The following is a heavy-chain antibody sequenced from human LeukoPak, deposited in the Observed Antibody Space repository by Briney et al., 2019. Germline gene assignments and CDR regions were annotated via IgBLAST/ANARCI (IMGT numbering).Heavy chain of an antibody. CDR3: ARVNPDYGNNHFDY. CDR2: INQDGNAK. J-gene: IGHJ4*02. V-gene: IGHV3-7*01. CDR1: GFTFSNYW. Sequence: PGGSLRLSCAASGFTFSNYWMSWVRQAPGKGLEWVANINQDGNAKYYVDSVKGRFPISRDNAKNSLYLQMNSLRAEDTAVYYCARVNPDYGNNHFDYWGQGTLVTVSS. D-gene: IGHD4-11*01.